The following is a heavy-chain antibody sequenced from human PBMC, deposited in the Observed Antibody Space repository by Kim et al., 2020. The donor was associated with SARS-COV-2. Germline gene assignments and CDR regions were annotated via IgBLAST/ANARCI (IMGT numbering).Heavy chain of an antibody. Sequence: AQKFQGRVTITADKSTSTAYMELSSLRSEDTAVYYCASGLITMGIHPFDYWGQGTLVTVSS. V-gene: IGHV1-69*02. J-gene: IGHJ4*02. CDR3: ASGLITMGIHPFDY. D-gene: IGHD3-10*01.